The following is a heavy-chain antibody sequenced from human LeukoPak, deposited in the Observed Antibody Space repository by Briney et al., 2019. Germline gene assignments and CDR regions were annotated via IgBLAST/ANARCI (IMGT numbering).Heavy chain of an antibody. CDR2: INHSGST. V-gene: IGHV4-34*01. CDR3: AREKYCSGGSCYNYFDY. CDR1: GVTFSGYY. Sequence: SETLSLTCAVYGVTFSGYYWSWIRQPPGKGLEWIGEINHSGSTNYNPSLKSRVTISVGTSKNHFSLKLSSVTAADTAVYYCAREKYCSGGSCYNYFDYWGQGTLVTVSS. J-gene: IGHJ4*02. D-gene: IGHD2-15*01.